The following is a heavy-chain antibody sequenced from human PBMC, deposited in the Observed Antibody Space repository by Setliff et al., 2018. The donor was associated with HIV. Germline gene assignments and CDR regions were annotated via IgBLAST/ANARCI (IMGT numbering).Heavy chain of an antibody. CDR3: ARVPVAGANWFDP. D-gene: IGHD2-21*01. Sequence: SETLSLTCSVSGVSINRTDHYWGWIRQSPGKRLGWIGSVSQSGSTYYNPSPKSRITISVDRSKNLFSLKLVSVTAADQGVYYCARVPVAGANWFDPWGLGTLVTVSS. V-gene: IGHV4-39*01. CDR2: VSQSGST. CDR1: GVSINRTDHY. J-gene: IGHJ5*02.